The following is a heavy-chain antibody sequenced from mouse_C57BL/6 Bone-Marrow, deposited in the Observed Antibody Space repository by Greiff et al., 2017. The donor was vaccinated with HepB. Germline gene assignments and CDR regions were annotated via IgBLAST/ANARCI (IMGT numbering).Heavy chain of an antibody. CDR3: ARSAARSGGYAMDY. D-gene: IGHD1-1*02. V-gene: IGHV1-61*01. Sequence: VKLMESGAELVRPGSSVKLSCKASGYTFTSYWMDWVKQRPGQGLEWIGNIYPSDSETHYNQKFKDKATLTVDKSSSTAYMQLSSLTSEDSAVYYGARSAARSGGYAMDYWGQGTSVTVSS. J-gene: IGHJ4*01. CDR1: GYTFTSYW. CDR2: IYPSDSET.